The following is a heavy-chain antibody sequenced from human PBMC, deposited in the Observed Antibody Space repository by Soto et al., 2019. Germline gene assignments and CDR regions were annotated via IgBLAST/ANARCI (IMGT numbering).Heavy chain of an antibody. V-gene: IGHV1-69*13. J-gene: IGHJ4*02. CDR2: IIPIFGTA. CDR3: ARSGGGYGKFDY. D-gene: IGHD5-12*01. Sequence: SVKVSCKASGGTFSSYAISWVRQAPGQGLEWMGGIIPIFGTANYAQKFQGRVTITADESTSTAYMELSSLRSEDTAVYYCARSGGGYGKFDYWGQGTLVTVSS. CDR1: GGTFSSYA.